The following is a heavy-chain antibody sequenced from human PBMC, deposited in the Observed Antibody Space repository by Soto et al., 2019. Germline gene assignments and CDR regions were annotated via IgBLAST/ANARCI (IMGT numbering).Heavy chain of an antibody. CDR1: GFTFSSYA. D-gene: IGHD3-22*01. J-gene: IGHJ4*02. CDR2: ISYDGSNK. CDR3: ARVALPLITMIGLTPDY. Sequence: QVQLVESGGGVVQPGRSLRLSCAASGFTFSSYAMHWVRQAPGKGLEWVAVISYDGSNKYYADSVKGRFTISRDNSKNTLYLQMNSLRARDTPVYYCARVALPLITMIGLTPDYWGQGPLVPVSS. V-gene: IGHV3-30-3*01.